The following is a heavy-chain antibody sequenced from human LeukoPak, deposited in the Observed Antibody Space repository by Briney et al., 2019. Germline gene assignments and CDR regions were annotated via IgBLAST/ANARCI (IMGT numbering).Heavy chain of an antibody. CDR3: ARDPGSGYYSKNFDY. D-gene: IGHD3-22*01. Sequence: GASVKVSCKASGYTFTGYYMHWVRQAPGQGLEWMGWINPNSGGTNYAQRFQGRVTMTRDTSISTVYMELNRLRSDDTAVYYCARDPGSGYYSKNFDYWGQGTLVTVSS. CDR2: INPNSGGT. V-gene: IGHV1-2*02. CDR1: GYTFTGYY. J-gene: IGHJ4*02.